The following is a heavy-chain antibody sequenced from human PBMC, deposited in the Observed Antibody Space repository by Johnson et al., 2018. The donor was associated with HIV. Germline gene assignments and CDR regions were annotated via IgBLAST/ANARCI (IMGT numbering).Heavy chain of an antibody. Sequence: VQLVESGGGVVRPGGSLRLSCAASGFTFDDCGMSWVRQGPGKGLEWVSGINWNGGSTGYADSVKGRFTISRDNAKNSLYLQSNSLGAEDTAWYYCAGESTYCGGDCYDAFDIWGQGTMVTVSS. CDR1: GFTFDDCG. D-gene: IGHD2-21*02. CDR2: INWNGGST. CDR3: AGESTYCGGDCYDAFDI. J-gene: IGHJ3*02. V-gene: IGHV3-20*04.